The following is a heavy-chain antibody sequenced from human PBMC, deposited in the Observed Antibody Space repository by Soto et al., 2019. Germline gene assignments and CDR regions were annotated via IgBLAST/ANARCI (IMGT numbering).Heavy chain of an antibody. D-gene: IGHD1-7*01. CDR2: VKSASYGGAI. V-gene: IGHV3-15*01. Sequence: EVQLVESGGGVVQPGGSLRLSCEVSGLVFSSTWMTWVRQVPGKGLEWVGRVKSASYGGAIDYAESVKDRFIISRDDSRDTLYLHMSSLKTEDTAVYYCAKDRPFSGGTVFVYWGLGTLVTVSS. CDR1: GLVFSSTW. J-gene: IGHJ4*02. CDR3: AKDRPFSGGTVFVY.